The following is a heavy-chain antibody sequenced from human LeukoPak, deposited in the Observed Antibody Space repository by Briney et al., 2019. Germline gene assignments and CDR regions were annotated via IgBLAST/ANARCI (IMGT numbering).Heavy chain of an antibody. CDR3: ATRRGDYDSSGYYYVWWFDP. Sequence: ASVKVSCKASGYTFTSYDINWVRQATGQGLEWMGWMNPNSGNTGYAQKFQGGVTMTRNTSISTAYMELSSLRSEDTAVYYCATRRGDYDSSGYYYVWWFDPWGQGTLVTVSS. CDR1: GYTFTSYD. J-gene: IGHJ5*02. CDR2: MNPNSGNT. V-gene: IGHV1-8*01. D-gene: IGHD3-22*01.